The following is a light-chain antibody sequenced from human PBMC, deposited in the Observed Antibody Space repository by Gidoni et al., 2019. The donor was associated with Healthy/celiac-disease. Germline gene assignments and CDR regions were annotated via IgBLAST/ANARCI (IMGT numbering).Light chain of an antibody. Sequence: SYELTQSPSVSVSPGQTASITCSGNKLGDKYASWYQQRPGQSPVLVIYQDNKRPSGIPERFSGSNSGNTATLTISGTQAMDEADYYCQAWDSSTTFYVFGTGTKVTVL. CDR1: KLGDKY. CDR3: QAWDSSTTFYV. V-gene: IGLV3-1*01. CDR2: QDN. J-gene: IGLJ1*01.